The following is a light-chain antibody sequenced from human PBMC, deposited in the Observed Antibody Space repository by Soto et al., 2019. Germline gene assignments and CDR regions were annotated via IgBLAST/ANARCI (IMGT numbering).Light chain of an antibody. CDR1: SXDVGGYNY. V-gene: IGLV2-14*01. CDR2: EVS. J-gene: IGLJ1*01. Sequence: QSALTQPASVSGSPGQSITISCSGTSXDVGGYNYVSWYQHHPGKAPKLMIYEVSNRPSGVSYRFSGSKSGITASLTISGLQAEDEADYYCSSYTSSNTLNVFGTGTKV. CDR3: SSYTSSNTLNV.